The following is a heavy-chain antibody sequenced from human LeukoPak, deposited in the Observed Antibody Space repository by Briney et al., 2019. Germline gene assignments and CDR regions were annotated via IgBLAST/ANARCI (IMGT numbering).Heavy chain of an antibody. D-gene: IGHD3-10*01. V-gene: IGHV1-69*06. Sequence: GASVKVSCKASGYTFTSYYMHWVRQAPGQGLEWMGGIIPIFGTANYAQKFQGRVTITADKSTSTAYMELSSLRSEDTAVYYCARGNVLLWFGELLGDAFDIWGQGTMVTVSS. CDR3: ARGNVLLWFGELLGDAFDI. CDR2: IIPIFGTA. CDR1: GYTFTSYY. J-gene: IGHJ3*02.